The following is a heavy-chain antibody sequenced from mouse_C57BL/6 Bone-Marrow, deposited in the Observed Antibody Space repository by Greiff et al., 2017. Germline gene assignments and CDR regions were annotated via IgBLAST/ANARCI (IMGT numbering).Heavy chain of an antibody. V-gene: IGHV7-1*01. Sequence: EVHLVESGGGLVQSGRSLRLSCATSGFTFSDFYMEWVRQAPGKGLEWIAASRNKANDYTTEYSASVKGRFIVSRDTSQSILYLQMNALRAEDTAIYYCARDGAQATAWFAYWGQGTLVTVSA. CDR2: SRNKANDYTT. CDR1: GFTFSDFY. J-gene: IGHJ3*01. CDR3: ARDGAQATAWFAY. D-gene: IGHD3-2*02.